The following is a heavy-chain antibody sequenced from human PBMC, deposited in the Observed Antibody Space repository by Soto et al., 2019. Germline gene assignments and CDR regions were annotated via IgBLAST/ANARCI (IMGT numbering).Heavy chain of an antibody. CDR2: IIPIFGTA. Sequence: QVQLVQSGAEVKKPGSSVKVSCKASGGTFSSYAISWVRQAPGQGLEWMGGIIPIFGTANYAQKFQGRVTITADESTSTAYMELSSLRSEDTAVYYCATQLELIKKSWYYYGMDVWGQGTTVTVSS. CDR3: ATQLELIKKSWYYYGMDV. CDR1: GGTFSSYA. V-gene: IGHV1-69*01. J-gene: IGHJ6*02. D-gene: IGHD1-7*01.